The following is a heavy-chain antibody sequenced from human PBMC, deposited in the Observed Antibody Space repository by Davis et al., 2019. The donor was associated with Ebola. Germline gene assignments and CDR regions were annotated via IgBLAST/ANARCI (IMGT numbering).Heavy chain of an antibody. CDR3: LRRGDYWDY. Sequence: GESLKISCAASGFTFSDYYMSWIRQAPGKGLEWVSYISSSGSTIYYADSVRGRFTVSRDNDRKMLFLQMSSLRTEDTAVYYCLRRGDYWDYWGQGTLVTASS. CDR1: GFTFSDYY. CDR2: ISSSGSTI. J-gene: IGHJ4*02. D-gene: IGHD4-17*01. V-gene: IGHV3-11*04.